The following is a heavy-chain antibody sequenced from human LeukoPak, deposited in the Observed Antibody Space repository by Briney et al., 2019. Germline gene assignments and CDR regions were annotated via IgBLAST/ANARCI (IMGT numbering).Heavy chain of an antibody. CDR1: GVSFSDYY. Sequence: SETRSLTWAVPGVSFSDYYGTWIRQPPGRGLGWIGEIHPSGTTYYNPSLNSRVIISADTSKKQFSLKLTSVTAADTAVYFCSRGTDAYKGGNYWGQGTLVTVSS. D-gene: IGHD5-24*01. J-gene: IGHJ4*02. CDR2: IHPSGTT. CDR3: SRGTDAYKGGNY. V-gene: IGHV4-34*01.